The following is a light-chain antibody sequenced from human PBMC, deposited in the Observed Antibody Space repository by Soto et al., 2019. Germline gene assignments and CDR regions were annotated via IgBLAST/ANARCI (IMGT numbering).Light chain of an antibody. CDR3: TLYASSSTPVV. V-gene: IGLV2-14*03. J-gene: IGLJ2*01. CDR2: DVT. CDR1: SSDIGGYKY. Sequence: QSALTQPASVSGSPGQSITISCTGTSSDIGGYKYVSWYQHHPGTAPKLMIYDVTNRPSGVSNRFSGSKSGNTASLTISGLQAEDEGDYYCTLYASSSTPVVFGGGTKVTVL.